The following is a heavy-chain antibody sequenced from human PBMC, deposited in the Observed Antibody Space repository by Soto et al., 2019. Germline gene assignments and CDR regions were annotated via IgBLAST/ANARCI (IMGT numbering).Heavy chain of an antibody. CDR1: GGSISSYY. CDR2: IYYSGST. V-gene: IGHV4-59*08. D-gene: IGHD6-19*01. Sequence: PSETLSLSCTVSGGSISSYYWSWIRQPPGKGLEWIGYIYYSGSTSYNPSLRSRVTISVDTSKNQFSLKLSSVTAADTAVYYCARQAPHSSGWFWFDPWGQATLVTVSS. CDR3: ARQAPHSSGWFWFDP. J-gene: IGHJ5*02.